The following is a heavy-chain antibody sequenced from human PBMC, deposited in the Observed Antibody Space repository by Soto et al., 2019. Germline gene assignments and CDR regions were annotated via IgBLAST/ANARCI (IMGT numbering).Heavy chain of an antibody. J-gene: IGHJ6*02. V-gene: IGHV4-30-4*01. CDR2: SFYSGIT. Sequence: QVQLQESGPRLVKPLQTLSLTCTVSGDSINSGDYYWSWIRQPRGRGLEWVGYSFYSGITDYNPSLKSRMTISMDTSKNQFSLRLNSVTAADTAVYFCARWSGVGVAGMDVWGQGTTVSVSS. D-gene: IGHD3-10*01. CDR3: ARWSGVGVAGMDV. CDR1: GDSINSGDYY.